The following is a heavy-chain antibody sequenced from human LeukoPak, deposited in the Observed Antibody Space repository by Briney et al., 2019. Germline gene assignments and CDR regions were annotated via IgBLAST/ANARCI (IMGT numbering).Heavy chain of an antibody. CDR2: ISGIGVST. CDR3: AKIPQTTSVGYFDY. CDR1: GFTFSSGA. V-gene: IGHV3-23*01. J-gene: IGHJ4*02. D-gene: IGHD4-17*01. Sequence: QPVGSLRLSCAASGFTFSSGATSSGRQAPGKGLEWVSGISGIGVSTYYADSVKGRFTISRDNSKNTLYLQMSSLRAEDTAVYYCAKIPQTTSVGYFDYWGQGNLVTVSS.